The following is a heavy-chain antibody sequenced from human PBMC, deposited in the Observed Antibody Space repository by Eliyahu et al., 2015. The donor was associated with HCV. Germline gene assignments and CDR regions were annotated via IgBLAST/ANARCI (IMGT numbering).Heavy chain of an antibody. CDR1: GFSLSTXGXG. J-gene: IGHJ4*02. CDR3: AHWCGYSYGRWAYYFDY. V-gene: IGHV2-5*02. Sequence: QITLKESGPTLVKPTQTLTLTCTFSGFSLSTXGXGVGWIRXPPGKALEWLALIYWDDDKRYSPSLKSRLTITKDTSKNQVVLTMTNMDPVDTATYYCAHWCGYSYGRWAYYFDYWGQGTLVTVSS. D-gene: IGHD5-18*01. CDR2: IYWDDDK.